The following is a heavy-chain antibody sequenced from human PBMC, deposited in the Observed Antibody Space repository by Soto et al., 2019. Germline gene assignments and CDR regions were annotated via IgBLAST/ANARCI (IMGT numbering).Heavy chain of an antibody. CDR1: GFTFSSYE. CDR2: ISSSGSTI. Sequence: EVQLVESGGGLVQPGGSLRLSRAASGFTFSSYEMNWVREAPGKGLEWVSYISSSGSTIYYADSVKGRFTISRDNAKNSLYLQMNSLRAEDTAVYYCARVGQGLSFDYWGQGTLVTVSS. D-gene: IGHD2-15*01. J-gene: IGHJ4*02. CDR3: ARVGQGLSFDY. V-gene: IGHV3-48*03.